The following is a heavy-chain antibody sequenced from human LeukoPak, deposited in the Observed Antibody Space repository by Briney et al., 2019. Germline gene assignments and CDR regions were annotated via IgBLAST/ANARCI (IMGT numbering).Heavy chain of an antibody. Sequence: GRSLRLSCTVSGFIFEDYAMHWVRQVPGKGPEWVSSITSNSGYVAYADSVKGRFSISRDNAKNSLYLQMNSLRTEDMAVYYCVQDSYAISSSGSTFASWGQGTLVTVSS. J-gene: IGHJ4*02. CDR2: ITSNSGYV. CDR3: VQDSYAISSSGSTFAS. V-gene: IGHV3-9*03. D-gene: IGHD2-2*01. CDR1: GFIFEDYA.